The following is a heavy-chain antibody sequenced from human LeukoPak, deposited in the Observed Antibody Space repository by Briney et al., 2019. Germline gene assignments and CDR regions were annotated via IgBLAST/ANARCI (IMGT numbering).Heavy chain of an antibody. Sequence: PGGSLRLSCAASGFTFSSYAMSWVRQAPWKGLEWVSAISGSGGSTYYADSVKGRFTISRDNSKNTLYLQMNSLRAEDTAVYYCAKGPSGSYFGMYAFDIWGQGTMVTVSS. CDR1: GFTFSSYA. J-gene: IGHJ3*02. CDR2: ISGSGGST. V-gene: IGHV3-23*01. D-gene: IGHD1-26*01. CDR3: AKGPSGSYFGMYAFDI.